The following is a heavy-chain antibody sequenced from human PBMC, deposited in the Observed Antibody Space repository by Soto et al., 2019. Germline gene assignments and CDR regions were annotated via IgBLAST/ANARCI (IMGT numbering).Heavy chain of an antibody. CDR1: GFTFSSYA. D-gene: IGHD3-22*01. V-gene: IGHV3-23*01. J-gene: IGHJ4*02. Sequence: SLRLSCAASGFTFSSYAMSWVRQAPGKGLEWVSALSGSGISTYYADTVKGRFTISRDNSRNTLYLQMNSLRAEDTAVYYCATSYDSSGHDYWGQGTLVTVSS. CDR2: LSGSGIST. CDR3: ATSYDSSGHDY.